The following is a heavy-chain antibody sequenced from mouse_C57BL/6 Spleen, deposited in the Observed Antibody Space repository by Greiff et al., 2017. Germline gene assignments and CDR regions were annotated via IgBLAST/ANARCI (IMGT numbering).Heavy chain of an antibody. CDR2: INPSSGYT. V-gene: IGHV1-4*01. J-gene: IGHJ3*01. CDR3: ARLTGFAY. D-gene: IGHD4-1*01. CDR1: GYTFTSYT. Sequence: VQLQQSGAELARPGASVKMSCKASGYTFTSYTMHWVKQRPGQGLEWIGYINPSSGYTKSNQKFKDKATLTADKSSSTAYMQLSSLTSEDSAVYYCARLTGFAYWGQGTLVTVSA.